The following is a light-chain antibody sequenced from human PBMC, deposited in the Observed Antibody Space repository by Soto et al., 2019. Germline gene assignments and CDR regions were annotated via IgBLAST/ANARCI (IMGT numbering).Light chain of an antibody. CDR2: EVT. J-gene: IGLJ2*01. CDR3: SSYAGNNNLVV. CDR1: SSDVGAYKY. Sequence: QSALTQPPSASGSPGQSVTISCTGTSSDVGAYKYVSWYQQHPGKAPKLMIYEVTKRPSGVPGRFSGSKSGNTASLTVSGLQAEDEADYYCSSYAGNNNLVVFGGGTNLTVL. V-gene: IGLV2-8*01.